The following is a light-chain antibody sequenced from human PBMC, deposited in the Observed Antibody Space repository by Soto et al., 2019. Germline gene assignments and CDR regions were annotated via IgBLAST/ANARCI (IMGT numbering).Light chain of an antibody. J-gene: IGKJ4*01. Sequence: EIELTQSPATLSLSPGERATLSCRASQSVSSYLAWYQQKPGQAPSLLIYDASNRATGIPARFSGSGSGTDFALTISSLEPEDFAVYYCQQRSDWPPLTFGGGTKVEIK. CDR3: QQRSDWPPLT. CDR2: DAS. V-gene: IGKV3-11*01. CDR1: QSVSSY.